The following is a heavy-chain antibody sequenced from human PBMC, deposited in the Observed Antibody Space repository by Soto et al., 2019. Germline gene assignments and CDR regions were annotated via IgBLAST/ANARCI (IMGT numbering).Heavy chain of an antibody. CDR2: IWFDGNNK. Sequence: VQLVESGGGVGQPGRSLRLSCAASGFTFASYGMHWVRQAPGKGLEWVAIIWFDGNNKYYVDSVKGRFTVSRDNSKNMLYLEMNSLRAEDTAVYYCARGCSGGACYYMDVWGKGITVTVSS. D-gene: IGHD2-15*01. V-gene: IGHV3-33*01. CDR1: GFTFASYG. CDR3: ARGCSGGACYYMDV. J-gene: IGHJ6*03.